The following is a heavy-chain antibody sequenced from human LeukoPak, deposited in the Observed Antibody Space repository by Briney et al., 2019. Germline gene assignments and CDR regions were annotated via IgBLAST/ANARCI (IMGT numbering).Heavy chain of an antibody. CDR2: IYYSGST. Sequence: SETPSLTCTVSGGSISSGDYYWSWIRQPPGKGLEWIGYIYYSGSTNYNPSLKSRVTISVDTSKNQFSLKLSSVTAADTAVYYCARGDSGSPNYDYWGQGTLVTVSS. CDR1: GGSISSGDYY. V-gene: IGHV4-61*08. CDR3: ARGDSGSPNYDY. J-gene: IGHJ4*02. D-gene: IGHD1-26*01.